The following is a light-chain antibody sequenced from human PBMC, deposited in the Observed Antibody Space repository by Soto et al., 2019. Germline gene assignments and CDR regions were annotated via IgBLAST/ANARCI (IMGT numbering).Light chain of an antibody. J-gene: IGLJ3*02. V-gene: IGLV1-40*01. CDR3: HSYDSSLSASV. Sequence: QSVLTHPPSVSGAPGQRVTISCTGSSSNIGAGYDVHWYQQLPGTAPKLLIFGNNYRPSGVPDRFSGSKSGTSASLAITGLQAEDEADYYCHSYDSSLSASVFGGGTKLTVL. CDR2: GNN. CDR1: SSNIGAGYD.